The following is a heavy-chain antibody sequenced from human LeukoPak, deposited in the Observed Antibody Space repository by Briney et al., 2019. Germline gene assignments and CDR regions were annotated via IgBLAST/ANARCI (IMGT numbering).Heavy chain of an antibody. D-gene: IGHD5-24*01. CDR1: GFTFSDYW. V-gene: IGHV3-7*01. CDR3: XRWLELMRNFDW. CDR2: IKQDGSEK. J-gene: IGHJ4*02. Sequence: GGSLRLSCVVSGFTFSDYWMSWVRQAPGKWLEWVANIKQDGSEKDYVDALKGRFTISRDNAKNSLYLQMNSLRAEDTAVYYXXRWLELMRNFDWWGQGTLVTVSS.